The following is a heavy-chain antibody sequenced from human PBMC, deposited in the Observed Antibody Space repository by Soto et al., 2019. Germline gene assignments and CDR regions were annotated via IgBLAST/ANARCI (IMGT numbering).Heavy chain of an antibody. CDR3: ARDRGYDAHDYYYNAMDV. V-gene: IGHV3-21*01. CDR1: GFNLRTYT. Sequence: GSLSLSCISAGFNLRTYTMNWVRQAPGKGLEWVSGIRGFSPYTFYAESVKGRFTISRDNAKNSLYLQMNSLRAEDTAVYYCARDRGYDAHDYYYNAMDVWGQGTTVTVSS. J-gene: IGHJ6*02. CDR2: IRGFSPYT. D-gene: IGHD2-15*01.